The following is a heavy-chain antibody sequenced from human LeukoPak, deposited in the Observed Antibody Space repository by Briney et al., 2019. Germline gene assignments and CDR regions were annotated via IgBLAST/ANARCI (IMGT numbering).Heavy chain of an antibody. Sequence: SETLSLTCTVSGVSITSGGYYWSWIRQHPGKGVEWIGYIYYSGSTYYNPSIKSRVTISVDTSKNQFSLKLRSVTAADTAVYYCARNYYDRSGFYYAYDYWGQGTLVTVSS. CDR1: GVSITSGGYY. V-gene: IGHV4-31*03. CDR2: IYYSGST. D-gene: IGHD3-22*01. CDR3: ARNYYDRSGFYYAYDY. J-gene: IGHJ4*02.